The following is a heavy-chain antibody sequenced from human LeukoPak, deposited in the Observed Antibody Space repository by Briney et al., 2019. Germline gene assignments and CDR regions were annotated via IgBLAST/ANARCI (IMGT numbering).Heavy chain of an antibody. D-gene: IGHD3-22*01. CDR2: IYYSGST. J-gene: IGHJ4*02. CDR1: VGSISSGDYY. V-gene: IGHV4-30-4*01. Sequence: SETLSLTCTVSVGSISSGDYYSSWIRQPPGKGLEWIGYIYYSGSTYYNPSLKSRVTISVDTSKNQFSLKLSSVTAADTAVYYCARATYYYDSSGSQIPTFDYWGQGTLVTVSS. CDR3: ARATYYYDSSGSQIPTFDY.